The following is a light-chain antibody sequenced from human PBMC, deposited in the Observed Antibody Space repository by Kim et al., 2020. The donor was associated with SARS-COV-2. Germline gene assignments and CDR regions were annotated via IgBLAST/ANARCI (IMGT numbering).Light chain of an antibody. CDR2: AAS. CDR3: QQSFSYPRT. CDR1: QNINSY. Sequence: SASVGDRVTIICRASQNINSYLNWYQQKPGKAPNLLIFAASTLQSGVPSRFSGGGSGTDFTLTISSLQPDDFATYYCQQSFSYPRTFGQGTKV. J-gene: IGKJ1*01. V-gene: IGKV1-39*01.